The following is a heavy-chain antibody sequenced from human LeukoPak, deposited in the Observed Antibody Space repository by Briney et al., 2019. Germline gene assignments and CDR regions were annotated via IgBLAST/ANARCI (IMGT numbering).Heavy chain of an antibody. CDR3: AKDLKVVGATRGAFDI. V-gene: IGHV3-23*01. CDR1: GFTFSSYA. J-gene: IGHJ3*02. CDR2: ISGSGGST. D-gene: IGHD1-26*01. Sequence: GGSLRLSCAASGFTFSSYAMSWARQAPGKGLEWVPAISGSGGSTYYADSVKGRFTISRDNSKNTLYLQMNSLRAEDTAVYYYAKDLKVVGATRGAFDIWGQGTMVTVSS.